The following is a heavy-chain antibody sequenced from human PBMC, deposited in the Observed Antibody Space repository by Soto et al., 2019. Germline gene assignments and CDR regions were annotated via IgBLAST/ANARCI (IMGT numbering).Heavy chain of an antibody. V-gene: IGHV1-24*01. CDR3: ATHLSQLWVGEFRYYFDY. Sequence: EASVKVSCKVSGYTLTELSMHWVRQAPGKGLEWMGGFDPEDGETIYAQKFQGRVTMTEDTSTDTAYMELSSLRSEDTAVYYCATHLSQLWVGEFRYYFDYWGQGTLVTVSS. CDR1: GYTLTELS. J-gene: IGHJ4*02. CDR2: FDPEDGET. D-gene: IGHD3-10*01.